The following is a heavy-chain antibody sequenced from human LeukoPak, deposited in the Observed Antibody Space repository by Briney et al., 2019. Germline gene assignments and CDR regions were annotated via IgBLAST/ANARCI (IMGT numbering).Heavy chain of an antibody. CDR1: GFSVGTYE. D-gene: IGHD1-26*01. J-gene: IGHJ3*02. Sequence: GGLRLSCAASGFSVGTYEMNWVRQAPGKGLEWVSYFRSSRGTVYYADSVRGRFTVSGDSAKNSLYLQMNSLRADDTAVYYCARGTLLNAFDIWGQGTMVTVSS. V-gene: IGHV3-48*03. CDR2: FRSSRGTV. CDR3: ARGTLLNAFDI.